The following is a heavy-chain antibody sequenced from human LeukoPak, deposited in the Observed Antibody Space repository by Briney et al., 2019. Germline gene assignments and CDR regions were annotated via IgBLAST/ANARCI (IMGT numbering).Heavy chain of an antibody. CDR1: GYTFTGYH. J-gene: IGHJ4*02. Sequence: SVKVSCKASGYTFTGYHMHWVRQAPGQGLEWMAWINPNSGATDYAQKFQGRVTMTRDTSTSTAYMELSRLRSGDTAVYYCARLNGNHFDYWGQGTLVTVSS. CDR3: ARLNGNHFDY. CDR2: INPNSGAT. D-gene: IGHD1-14*01. V-gene: IGHV1-2*02.